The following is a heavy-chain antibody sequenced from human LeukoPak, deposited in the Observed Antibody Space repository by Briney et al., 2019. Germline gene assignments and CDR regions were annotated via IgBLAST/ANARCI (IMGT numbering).Heavy chain of an antibody. CDR1: GYTFTGYY. Sequence: ASVKVSRKASGYTFTGYYMHWVRQAPGQGLEWMGWINPNSGGTNYAQKFQGRVTMTRDTSISTAYMELSRLRSDDTAVYYCATPRGYNDYDPFDYWGQGTLVTVSS. V-gene: IGHV1-2*02. J-gene: IGHJ4*02. D-gene: IGHD5-12*01. CDR2: INPNSGGT. CDR3: ATPRGYNDYDPFDY.